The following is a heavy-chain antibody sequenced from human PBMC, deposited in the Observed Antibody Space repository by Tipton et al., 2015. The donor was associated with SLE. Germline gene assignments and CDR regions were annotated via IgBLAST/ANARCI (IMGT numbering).Heavy chain of an antibody. CDR2: ISNSETT. CDR3: ARARFWSGFYFDN. D-gene: IGHD3-3*01. CDR1: GGSISSHY. Sequence: TLSLTCTVSGGSISSHYWSWIRQAPGKGLEWIGYISNSETTNYNPTLKSRVTISVDTSKNQFSLKLRSVTAADTAVYFCARARFWSGFYFDNWGQGTLVSVSS. J-gene: IGHJ4*02. V-gene: IGHV4-59*11.